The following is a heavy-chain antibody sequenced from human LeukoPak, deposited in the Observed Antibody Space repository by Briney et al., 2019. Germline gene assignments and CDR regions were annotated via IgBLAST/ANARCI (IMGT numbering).Heavy chain of an antibody. Sequence: PGGSLRLSCAASGFTFSSYGMAWVRQAPGKGLEWVSAISGSGGSTYYADSVKGRFTISRDNSKNTLYLQMNSLRAEDTAVYYCAKGQRFLEWFVFDYWGQGTLVTVSS. J-gene: IGHJ4*02. V-gene: IGHV3-23*01. CDR3: AKGQRFLEWFVFDY. D-gene: IGHD3-3*01. CDR1: GFTFSSYG. CDR2: ISGSGGST.